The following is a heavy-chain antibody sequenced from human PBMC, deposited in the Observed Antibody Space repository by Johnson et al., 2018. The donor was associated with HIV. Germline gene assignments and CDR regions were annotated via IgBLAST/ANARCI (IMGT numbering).Heavy chain of an antibody. CDR3: AKGLGRYYEAFDI. V-gene: IGHV3-7*01. D-gene: IGHD1-26*01. CDR1: GFTFDDYG. J-gene: IGHJ3*02. Sequence: VQLVESGGGVVQPGMSLRLSCAASGFTFDDYGMSWVRQAPGKGLEWVANIKQDGSEKYYVDSVKGRFTISRDNAKNTLYLQMNSLKADDTAIYYCAKGLGRYYEAFDIWGQGTMVTVSS. CDR2: IKQDGSEK.